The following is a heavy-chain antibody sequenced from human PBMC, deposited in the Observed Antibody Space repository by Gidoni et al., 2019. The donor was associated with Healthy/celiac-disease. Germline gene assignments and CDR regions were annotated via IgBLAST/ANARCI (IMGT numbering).Heavy chain of an antibody. CDR3: ARGTTVVTPAYYYYGMDV. D-gene: IGHD4-17*01. V-gene: IGHV2-70*01. CDR1: WFSLSTSGLC. CDR2: IDWDDDK. J-gene: IGHJ6*02. Sequence: QVTLRESGPALVKPTQTLTLTCTFSWFSLSTSGLCVSWIRQPPGKALEWLALIDWDDDKYYSTSLKTRLTISKDTSKNQVVLTMTNMDPVDTATYYCARGTTVVTPAYYYYGMDVWGQGTTVTVSS.